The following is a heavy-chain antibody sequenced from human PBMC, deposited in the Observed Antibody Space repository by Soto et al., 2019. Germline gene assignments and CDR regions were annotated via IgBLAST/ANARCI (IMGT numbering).Heavy chain of an antibody. D-gene: IGHD3-10*01. J-gene: IGHJ5*02. CDR2: IYYSGST. CDR3: ARAMVRGVSVDP. V-gene: IGHV4-31*03. Sequence: SETLSLTCTVSGGSISSGGYYWSWIRQHPGKGLEWIGYIYYSGSTYYNPSLKSRVTISVDTSKNQFSLKLSSVTAADTAVYYCARAMVRGVSVDPWGQGTLVTVS. CDR1: GGSISSGGYY.